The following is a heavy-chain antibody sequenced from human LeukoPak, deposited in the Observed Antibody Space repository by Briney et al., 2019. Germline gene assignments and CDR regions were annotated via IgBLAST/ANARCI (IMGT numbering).Heavy chain of an antibody. J-gene: IGHJ3*02. V-gene: IGHV1-2*02. Sequence: ASVKVSCKASGYTFTGYYMHWVRQAPGQGLEWMGWMNPNSGGTNYAQKFQGRVTMTRDTSISTAYMELSRLRSDDTAVYYCAREDIVVVVAATLGAFDIWGQGTMVTVSS. CDR1: GYTFTGYY. D-gene: IGHD2-15*01. CDR2: MNPNSGGT. CDR3: AREDIVVVVAATLGAFDI.